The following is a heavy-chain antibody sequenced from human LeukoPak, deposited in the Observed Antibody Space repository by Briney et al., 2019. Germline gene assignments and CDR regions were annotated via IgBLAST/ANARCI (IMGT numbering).Heavy chain of an antibody. CDR2: ISGSGGST. CDR3: ANPAASASGGY. CDR1: GFTFSSYA. D-gene: IGHD3-16*01. V-gene: IGHV3-23*01. J-gene: IGHJ4*02. Sequence: GGSLRLSCAASGFTFSSYAMSWVRQAPGKGLEWVSGISGSGGSTYYADSVKARFTISRDNSKKTLFMQMNSLRAEDTAVYYCANPAASASGGYWGQGTLVTVSS.